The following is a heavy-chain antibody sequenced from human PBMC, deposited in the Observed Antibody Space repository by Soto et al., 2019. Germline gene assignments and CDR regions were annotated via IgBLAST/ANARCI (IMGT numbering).Heavy chain of an antibody. V-gene: IGHV5-51*01. CDR3: ARRETTVTTGDSFDI. CDR1: GYSFTNSW. CDR2: VYPGDSHT. Sequence: GESLKISCKGSGYSFTNSWIGWVRQMPGKGLECMGIVYPGDSHTRYSPSFQGQVTISADKSISTAYLQWSSLRAPDTAIYYCARRETTVTTGDSFDIWGQGTLVTVSS. D-gene: IGHD4-17*01. J-gene: IGHJ3*02.